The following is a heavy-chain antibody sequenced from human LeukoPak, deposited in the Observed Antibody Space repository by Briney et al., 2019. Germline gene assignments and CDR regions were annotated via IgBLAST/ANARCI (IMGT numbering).Heavy chain of an antibody. V-gene: IGHV3-74*01. CDR3: ARDYYMGIVDQ. D-gene: IGHD3-22*01. CDR2: ISKDGSTS. J-gene: IGHJ5*02. Sequence: GSLRLSCEASGFTFSNHWIPLVRQAPGEGLVWVSVISKDGSTSIYADSVRGRLTISRDNAKNTLYLQMNSLRVEDTSVYYCARDYYMGIVDQWGQGTRVTVSS. CDR1: GFTFSNHW.